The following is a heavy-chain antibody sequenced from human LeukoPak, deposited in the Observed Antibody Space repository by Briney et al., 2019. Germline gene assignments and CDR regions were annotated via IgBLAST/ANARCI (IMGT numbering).Heavy chain of an antibody. CDR2: IYYSGST. CDR3: ARDSGYYDFWSGYPHYGMDV. V-gene: IGHV4-39*02. J-gene: IGHJ6*02. D-gene: IGHD3-3*01. CDR1: GGSISGSSYY. Sequence: PSETLSLTCTVSGGSISGSSYYWGWVRQPPGKGLEWIGSIYYSGSTYYNPSLKSRVTISVDTSKNQFSLKLNSVTATDTAVYYCARDSGYYDFWSGYPHYGMDVWGQGTTVTVSS.